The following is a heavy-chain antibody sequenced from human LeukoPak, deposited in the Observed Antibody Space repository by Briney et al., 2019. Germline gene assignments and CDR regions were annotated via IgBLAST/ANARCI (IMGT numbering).Heavy chain of an antibody. Sequence: SETLSLTCTVSGCSISSYYWSWIRQPPGKGLEWIVYIYYSGSTNYNPSLKSRVTISADTSKNQFSLKLSSVTAADTAVYYCAREVRDTMWGAFDYWGQGTLGTVSS. CDR3: AREVRDTMWGAFDY. CDR2: IYYSGST. CDR1: GCSISSYY. J-gene: IGHJ4*02. D-gene: IGHD3-10*01. V-gene: IGHV4-59*01.